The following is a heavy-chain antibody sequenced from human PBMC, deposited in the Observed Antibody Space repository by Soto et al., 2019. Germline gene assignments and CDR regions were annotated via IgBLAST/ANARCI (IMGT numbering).Heavy chain of an antibody. D-gene: IGHD3-9*01. CDR2: IWYDGSNK. J-gene: IGHJ3*02. Sequence: QVQLVESGGGVVQPGRSLRLSCAASGFTFSSYGMHWVRQAPGKGLEWVAVIWYDGSNKYYADSVKGRFTISRDNSKNTLYLQMNSLRAEDTAVYYCARDAHYDILTGYYTDDAFDIWGQGTMVTVSS. CDR1: GFTFSSYG. V-gene: IGHV3-33*01. CDR3: ARDAHYDILTGYYTDDAFDI.